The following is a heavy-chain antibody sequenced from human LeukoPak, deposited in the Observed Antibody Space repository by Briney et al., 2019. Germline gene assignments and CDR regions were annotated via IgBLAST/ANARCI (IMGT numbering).Heavy chain of an antibody. CDR1: GLTVSTNY. CDR3: AKLLYYYDSSQPY. V-gene: IGHV3-53*01. Sequence: PGGSLRLSCVASGLTVSTNYMTWVRQAPGKGLEWVSIIYSAGTTYYADSVKDRFTISRDNSKNTLYLQMNSLRAEDTAVYYCAKLLYYYDSSQPYWGQGTLVTVSS. CDR2: IYSAGTT. J-gene: IGHJ4*02. D-gene: IGHD3-22*01.